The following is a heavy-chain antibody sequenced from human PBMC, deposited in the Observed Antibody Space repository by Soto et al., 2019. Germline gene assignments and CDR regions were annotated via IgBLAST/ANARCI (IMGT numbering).Heavy chain of an antibody. CDR3: ARDRFGVVNTYYYYYMDV. CDR1: GFTVSSNY. D-gene: IGHD3-3*01. Sequence: GGSLRLSCAASGFTVSSNYMSWVRQAPGKGLEWVSVIYSGGSTYYTDSVKGRFTISRDNSKNTLYLQMNSLRAEDTAVYYCARDRFGVVNTYYYYYMDVWGKGTTVTVSS. CDR2: IYSGGST. V-gene: IGHV3-66*01. J-gene: IGHJ6*03.